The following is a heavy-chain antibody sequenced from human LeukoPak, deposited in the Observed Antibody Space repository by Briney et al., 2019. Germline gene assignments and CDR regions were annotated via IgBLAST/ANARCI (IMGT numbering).Heavy chain of an antibody. J-gene: IGHJ4*02. D-gene: IGHD3-22*01. V-gene: IGHV3-15*07. CDR1: GFTFSNAW. CDR3: TTDYYYDSSGYYSGRDY. Sequence: GGSLRPSCAASGFTFSNAWMNWVRQAPGKGLEWVGRIKSKTDGGTTDYAAPVKGRFTISRDDSKNTLYLQMNSLKTEDTAVYYCTTDYYYDSSGYYSGRDYWGQGTLVTVSS. CDR2: IKSKTDGGTT.